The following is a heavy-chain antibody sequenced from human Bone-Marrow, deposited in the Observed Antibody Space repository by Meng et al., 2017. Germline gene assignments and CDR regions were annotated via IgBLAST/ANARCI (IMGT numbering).Heavy chain of an antibody. CDR3: AKTRQAAAAEGVLDAFDI. D-gene: IGHD6-13*01. V-gene: IGHV3-43D*04. CDR1: GFSFTDAW. CDR2: ISWDGGST. J-gene: IGHJ3*02. Sequence: GESLKISCVASGFSFTDAWMSWVRQAPGKGLEWVSLISWDGGSTYYADSVKGRFTISRDNSKNSLYLQMNSLRAEDTALYYCAKTRQAAAAEGVLDAFDIWGQGTMVTVSS.